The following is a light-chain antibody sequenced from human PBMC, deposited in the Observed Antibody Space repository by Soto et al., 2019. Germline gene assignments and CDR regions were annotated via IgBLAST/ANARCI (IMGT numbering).Light chain of an antibody. CDR2: AAS. V-gene: IGKV3-20*01. Sequence: EIVLTQSPGTLSLSPGERATLSCRASQSVSSTYFAWYQQKPGQAPRLLIYAASTMATGIPDRFSGSGSGTDFTLTISRLEPEDFAVYYCQQFGTSPTWTFGQGTKVEIK. J-gene: IGKJ1*01. CDR1: QSVSSTY. CDR3: QQFGTSPTWT.